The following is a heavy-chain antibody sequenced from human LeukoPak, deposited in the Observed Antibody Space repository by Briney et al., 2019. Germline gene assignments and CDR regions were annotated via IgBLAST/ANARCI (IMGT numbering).Heavy chain of an antibody. Sequence: SETLSLTCTVSGGSISGYYWSWIRQPPGKGLEWIAYIYDSENNNYNPSLRSRVTISVDTSNNQFSLILTSVAAADTAVYYCARRGGYDNFYFDYWGQGTLVTVSS. CDR1: GGSISGYY. J-gene: IGHJ4*02. CDR2: IYDSENN. V-gene: IGHV4-59*01. CDR3: ARRGGYDNFYFDY. D-gene: IGHD5-12*01.